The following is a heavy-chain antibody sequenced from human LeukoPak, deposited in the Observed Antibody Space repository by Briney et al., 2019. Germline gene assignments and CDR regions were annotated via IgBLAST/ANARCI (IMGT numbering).Heavy chain of an antibody. Sequence: GESLKISCKGSGYSFTSYWIGWVRQMPGKGLEWMGIIYPGDSDTRYSPSFQGQVTISADKSISTAYLQWSSLKASDTAMYYCAGDYGSGSSIRGFDPWGQGTLVTVSS. CDR1: GYSFTSYW. D-gene: IGHD3-10*01. CDR2: IYPGDSDT. J-gene: IGHJ5*02. V-gene: IGHV5-51*01. CDR3: AGDYGSGSSIRGFDP.